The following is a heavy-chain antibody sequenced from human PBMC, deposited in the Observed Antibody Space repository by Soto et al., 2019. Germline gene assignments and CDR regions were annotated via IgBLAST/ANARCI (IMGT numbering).Heavy chain of an antibody. Sequence: QGQLVESGGGVVQPGRSLRLSCAASGFTFSSYGMHWVRQAPGKGLEWVAVISYDGSNKYYADSVKGRFTISRDNSKNTLYLQMNSLRAEDTAVYYCAKDRIPAAMSSHGYWGQGTLVTVSS. CDR1: GFTFSSYG. V-gene: IGHV3-30*18. CDR3: AKDRIPAAMSSHGY. CDR2: ISYDGSNK. D-gene: IGHD2-2*01. J-gene: IGHJ4*02.